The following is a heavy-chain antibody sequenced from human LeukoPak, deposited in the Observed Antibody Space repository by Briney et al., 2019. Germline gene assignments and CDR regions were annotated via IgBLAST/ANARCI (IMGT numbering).Heavy chain of an antibody. V-gene: IGHV3-23*01. CDR3: AREAHGSGTIHLDY. J-gene: IGHJ4*02. CDR1: GFSVYSFS. D-gene: IGHD3-10*01. CDR2: ISGGGDNT. Sequence: GGSLRLSCAASGFSVYSFSMTWVRQAPGQWPEWVSAISGGGDNTHYADSVRGRFTISRDNSKNTVFLQMNSLIAEDSAVYYCAREAHGSGTIHLDYWGQGTLVAVSA.